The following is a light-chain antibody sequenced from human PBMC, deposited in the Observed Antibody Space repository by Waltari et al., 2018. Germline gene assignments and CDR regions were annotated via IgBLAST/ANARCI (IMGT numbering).Light chain of an antibody. Sequence: QSVLTQPPLASGTPGQRVTISCSGNSSNIGINTVTWYQQLPGTAPKLLIYANSHRPSGVPDRCSASKSDTSASLAISGIQSEDEADYFCATWDDSLNGRVFGGGTKLAVL. CDR2: ANS. J-gene: IGLJ3*02. CDR1: SSNIGINT. CDR3: ATWDDSLNGRV. V-gene: IGLV1-44*01.